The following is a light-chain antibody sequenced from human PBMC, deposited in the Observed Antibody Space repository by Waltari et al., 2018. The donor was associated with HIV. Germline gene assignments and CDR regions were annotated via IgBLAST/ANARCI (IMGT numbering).Light chain of an antibody. CDR3: STHTGNDTLA. J-gene: IGLJ2*01. CDR2: RVT. CDR1: TSDFGPSHS. Sequence: QSALTQPASVSGSPGPSVPISCTGTTSDFGPSHSVSWYQQHPANVPKVIIYRVTSRPSGVPPRFSGSKSGNTASLTISGLRAEDEALYYCSTHTGNDTLAFGGGTKLTVL. V-gene: IGLV2-14*03.